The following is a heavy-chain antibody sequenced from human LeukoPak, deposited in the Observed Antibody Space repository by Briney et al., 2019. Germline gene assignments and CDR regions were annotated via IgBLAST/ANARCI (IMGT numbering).Heavy chain of an antibody. D-gene: IGHD2-21*02. CDR2: ISAYNGNT. V-gene: IGHV1-18*01. J-gene: IGHJ4*02. Sequence: ASVKVSCKASGYTFTSYGISWVRQAPGQGLEWMGWISAYNGNTNYAQKLQGRVTVTTDTSTSTAYMELRSLRSDDTAVYYCAVDGPYCGSDCYPQAKYFDYWGPGTLVTVSS. CDR1: GYTFTSYG. CDR3: AVDGPYCGSDCYPQAKYFDY.